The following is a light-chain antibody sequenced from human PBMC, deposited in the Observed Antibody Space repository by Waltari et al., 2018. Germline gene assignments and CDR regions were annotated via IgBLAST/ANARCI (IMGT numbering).Light chain of an antibody. J-gene: IGLJ7*01. Sequence: QSVLTQPPSVSAAPGQRVTISCSGLSSTIGNNYVSGYRQLPGTAPKLLIYENSGRPSGIPGRFSGSKSGTSATLDITGLQAGDEADYYCGTWDSSLSGAVFGGGTHLTVL. V-gene: IGLV1-51*02. CDR3: GTWDSSLSGAV. CDR1: SSTIGNNY. CDR2: ENS.